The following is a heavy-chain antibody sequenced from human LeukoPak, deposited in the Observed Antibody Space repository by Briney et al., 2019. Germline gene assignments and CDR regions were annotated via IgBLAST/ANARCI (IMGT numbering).Heavy chain of an antibody. J-gene: IGHJ4*02. D-gene: IGHD3-22*01. CDR2: IIPIFGTA. CDR1: GGTFSSYA. CDR3: AREDYYDSGSSDY. V-gene: IGHV1-69*06. Sequence: SVKVSCRASGGTFSSYAISWVRQAPGQGLEWMGGIIPIFGTANYAQKFQGRVTITADKSTSTAYMELSSLRSEDTAIYYCAREDYYDSGSSDYWGQGTLVTVSS.